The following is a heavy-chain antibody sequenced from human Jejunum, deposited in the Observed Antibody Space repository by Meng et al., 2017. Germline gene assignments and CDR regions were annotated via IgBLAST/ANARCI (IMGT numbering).Heavy chain of an antibody. CDR2: IKPDGRTT. CDR3: ARDWDWVVWDY. Sequence: VALVESGGCLVPPGGSLTLSCAASGFTFSTYSMHWVRQAPGKGLVWVSQIKPDGRTTAYADSVKGRFTISRDNAKSTLYLEMNSLRAEDAAVYYCARDWDWVVWDYWGQGTLVTVSS. J-gene: IGHJ4*02. D-gene: IGHD3/OR15-3a*01. V-gene: IGHV3-74*01. CDR1: GFTFSTYS.